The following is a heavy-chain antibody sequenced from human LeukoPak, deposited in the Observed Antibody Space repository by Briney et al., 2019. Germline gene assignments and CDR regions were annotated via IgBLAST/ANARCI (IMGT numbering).Heavy chain of an antibody. J-gene: IGHJ4*02. Sequence: GASVKVSCKASGYTFTNYGISWVRQAPGQGLEWMGWISAYNGNTKYTQKFQGRVTMTRDSSISTAYMELSSLRSEDTAVYYCARTLRRHCSGGSCYSPHLDYWGQGTLVTVSS. CDR3: ARTLRRHCSGGSCYSPHLDY. CDR1: GYTFTNYG. V-gene: IGHV1-18*01. CDR2: ISAYNGNT. D-gene: IGHD2-15*01.